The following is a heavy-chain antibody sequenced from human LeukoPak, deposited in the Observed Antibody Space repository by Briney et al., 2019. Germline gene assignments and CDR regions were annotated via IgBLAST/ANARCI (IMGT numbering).Heavy chain of an antibody. Sequence: ASVKVSCKGSGYTFTKYAISWGRQAPGQGLEYMGWIDTNTGNPTYAQGFTGRFVFSLDTSVSTAYLQISSLKAEDSAIYFCANCYDSSGFFAYWGQGTLVTVSS. V-gene: IGHV7-4-1*02. CDR2: IDTNTGNP. D-gene: IGHD3-22*01. CDR1: GYTFTKYA. J-gene: IGHJ4*02. CDR3: ANCYDSSGFFAY.